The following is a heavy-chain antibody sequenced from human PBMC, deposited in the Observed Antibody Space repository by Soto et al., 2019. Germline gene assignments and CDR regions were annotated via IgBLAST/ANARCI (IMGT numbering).Heavy chain of an antibody. CDR1: GLSFNSYS. D-gene: IGHD1-7*01. CDR3: AKCIQVNWNYDAFRI. V-gene: IGHV3-23*01. Sequence: HPGGCMRLACAACGLSFNSYSMSWLRQAPGKGLEWVSHITASGGTTYYADSVKGRFTISRDSSRNTLYLQMNSLRAEDTALYYCAKCIQVNWNYDAFRIRGERTMVTVSS. CDR2: ITASGGTT. J-gene: IGHJ3*02.